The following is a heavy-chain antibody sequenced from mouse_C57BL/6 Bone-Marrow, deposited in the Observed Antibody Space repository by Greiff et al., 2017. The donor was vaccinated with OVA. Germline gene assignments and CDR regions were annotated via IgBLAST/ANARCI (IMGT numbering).Heavy chain of an antibody. V-gene: IGHV1-59*01. Sequence: VQLQQPGAELVRPGTSVKLSCKASGYTFTSYWMHWVKQRPGQGLEWIGVIDPSDSYTNYNQKFKGKATLTVDTSSSTAYMQLSSLTSEDSAVYDCARGERGYFDYWGQGTTLTVSS. CDR3: ARGERGYFDY. J-gene: IGHJ2*01. CDR1: GYTFTSYW. CDR2: IDPSDSYT.